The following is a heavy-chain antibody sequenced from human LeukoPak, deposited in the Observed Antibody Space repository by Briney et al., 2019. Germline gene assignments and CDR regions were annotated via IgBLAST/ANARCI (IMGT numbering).Heavy chain of an antibody. J-gene: IGHJ5*02. CDR1: GYTFTSYA. D-gene: IGHD3-3*01. Sequence: ASVKVSCKASGYTFTSYAMHWVRQAPGQRLEWMGWINAGNGNTKYSQKFQGRVTITRDTSASTAYMELSSLRSEDTAVNYCARGRKLRFLEWLLEGSWFDPWGQGTLVTVSS. CDR3: ARGRKLRFLEWLLEGSWFDP. CDR2: INAGNGNT. V-gene: IGHV1-3*01.